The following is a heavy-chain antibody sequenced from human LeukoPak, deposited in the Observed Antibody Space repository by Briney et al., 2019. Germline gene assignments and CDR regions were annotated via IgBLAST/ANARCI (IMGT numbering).Heavy chain of an antibody. CDR2: IYSTVRI. Sequence: PSETLFLTRNVPGGSISGNYWSWIRQPAGKGLGWIGHIYSTVRIHFNPSLKSRDCMSVLMSKNQFSLRLNSFTAADTAVYYCARDWSGAGPADHFDYCGHGTLVTVSS. CDR1: GGSISGNY. CDR3: ARDWSGAGPADHFDY. J-gene: IGHJ4*01. D-gene: IGHD6-19*01. V-gene: IGHV4-4*07.